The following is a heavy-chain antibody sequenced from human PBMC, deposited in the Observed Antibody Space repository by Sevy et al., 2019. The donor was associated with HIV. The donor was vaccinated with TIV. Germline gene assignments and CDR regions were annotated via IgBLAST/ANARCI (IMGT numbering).Heavy chain of an antibody. D-gene: IGHD3-3*01. CDR1: GFTFSSYW. Sequence: GGSLRLSCAASGFTFSSYWMSWVRQAPGKGLEWVANIKQDGSEKYYVDSVKGRFTITRDNAKNSLYLQMNSLRAEDTAVYYGARDTRGNYDFWSGYRPPLDYWGQGTLVTVSS. CDR3: ARDTRGNYDFWSGYRPPLDY. V-gene: IGHV3-7*01. CDR2: IKQDGSEK. J-gene: IGHJ4*02.